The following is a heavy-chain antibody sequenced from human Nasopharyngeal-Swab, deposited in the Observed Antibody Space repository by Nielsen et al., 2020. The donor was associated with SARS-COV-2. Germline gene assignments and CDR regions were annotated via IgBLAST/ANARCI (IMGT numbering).Heavy chain of an antibody. CDR2: FDPEDGET. D-gene: IGHD1-7*01. Sequence: ASVKVSCKVSGYTLTELSMHWVRQAPGKGLEWMGGFDPEDGETIYGQKFQGRVTMTEDTSTDTAYMELSSLRSEDTAVYYCATPWPGPYWNYGRGDYWGQGTLVTVSS. CDR1: GYTLTELS. V-gene: IGHV1-24*01. J-gene: IGHJ4*02. CDR3: ATPWPGPYWNYGRGDY.